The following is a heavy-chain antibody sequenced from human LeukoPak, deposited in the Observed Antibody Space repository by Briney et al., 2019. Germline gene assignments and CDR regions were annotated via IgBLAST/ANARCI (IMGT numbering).Heavy chain of an antibody. V-gene: IGHV3-21*01. J-gene: IGHJ4*02. CDR2: ISSSSSYI. CDR3: ARFEGYMVRGVAFDY. Sequence: GGSLRLSCAASGFTFSSYSMNWVRQAPGKGLEWVSSISSSSSYIYYADSVKGRFTISRHNAKNPLYLQMNSLRAEDTAVYYCARFEGYMVRGVAFDYWGQGTLVTVSS. CDR1: GFTFSSYS. D-gene: IGHD3-10*01.